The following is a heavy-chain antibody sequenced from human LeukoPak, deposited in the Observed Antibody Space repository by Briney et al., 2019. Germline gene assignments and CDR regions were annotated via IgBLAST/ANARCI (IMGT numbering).Heavy chain of an antibody. V-gene: IGHV3-30*03. Sequence: GGSLRLSCAASGFTFSSYGMHWVRQAPGKGLECVAVISYDGSNKYYADSVKGRFTISRDNSKNTLYLQMNSLRAEDTAVYYCAMDRLRKVQQQFDYWGQGTLVTVSS. CDR1: GFTFSSYG. CDR3: AMDRLRKVQQQFDY. J-gene: IGHJ4*02. D-gene: IGHD2-21*01. CDR2: ISYDGSNK.